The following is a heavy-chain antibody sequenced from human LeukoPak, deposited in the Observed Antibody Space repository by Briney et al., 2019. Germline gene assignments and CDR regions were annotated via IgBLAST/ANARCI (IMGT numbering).Heavy chain of an antibody. CDR1: GFTFSDYY. CDR2: ISSSSSYI. J-gene: IGHJ4*02. CDR3: ARGPDYGSFDY. Sequence: GGSLRLSCAAPGFTFSDYYMSWIRQAPGKGLEWVSSISSSSSYIYYADSVKGRFTISRGNAMNSLYLQMNSLRAEDTAVYYCARGPDYGSFDYWGQGTLVTVSS. D-gene: IGHD4/OR15-4a*01. V-gene: IGHV3-11*06.